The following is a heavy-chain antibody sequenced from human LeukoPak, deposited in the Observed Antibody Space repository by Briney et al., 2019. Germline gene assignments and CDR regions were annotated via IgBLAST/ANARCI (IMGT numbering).Heavy chain of an antibody. V-gene: IGHV3-74*01. J-gene: IGHJ5*02. CDR2: LNSDGRTT. D-gene: IGHD4-17*01. CDR3: ARGSDETVTISGWFDP. Sequence: GGSLRLSCAASGFTFSNYAMHWVRQGPGKGLVWVSRLNSDGRTTTYADSVKGRFTISRDNAKNTLCLQMNSLRVEDTAVYYCARGSDETVTISGWFDPWGQGTLVTVSS. CDR1: GFTFSNYA.